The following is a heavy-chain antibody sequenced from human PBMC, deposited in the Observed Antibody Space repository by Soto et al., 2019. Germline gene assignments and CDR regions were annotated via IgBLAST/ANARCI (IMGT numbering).Heavy chain of an antibody. D-gene: IGHD6-25*01. J-gene: IGHJ5*02. V-gene: IGHV4-39*01. Sequence: SETLTVTCTASGGSITISSHFWGWVRQPPGKGLEWIGTIYFTGNTYYTPSLKSRLTMSIDTSKNEFSLRLNSVTAADTAVYYCAGQTFTIAAASYGRRNWFDPWGPGTLVTVSS. CDR1: GGSITISSHF. CDR3: AGQTFTIAAASYGRRNWFDP. CDR2: IYFTGNT.